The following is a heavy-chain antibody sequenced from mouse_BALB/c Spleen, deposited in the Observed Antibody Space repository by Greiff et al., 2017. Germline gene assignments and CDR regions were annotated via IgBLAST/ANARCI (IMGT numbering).Heavy chain of an antibody. V-gene: IGHV14-3*02. J-gene: IGHJ4*01. CDR2: IDPANGNT. D-gene: IGHD2-3*01. CDR3: ARRYDGYPYYYAMDY. CDR1: GFNIKDTY. Sequence: VQLKQSGAELVKPGASVKLSCTASGFNIKDTYMHWVKQRPEQGLEWIGRIDPANGNTKYDPKFQGKATITADTSSNTAYLQLSSLTSEDTAVYYCARRYDGYPYYYAMDYWGQGTSVTVSS.